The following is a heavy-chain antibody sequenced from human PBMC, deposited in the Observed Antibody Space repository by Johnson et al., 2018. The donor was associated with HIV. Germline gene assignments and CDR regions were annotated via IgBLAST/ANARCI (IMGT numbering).Heavy chain of an antibody. CDR1: GFTLSSYW. V-gene: IGHV3-74*02. CDR2: INSDGSST. J-gene: IGHJ3*02. CDR3: ARGGVYKQFLAFDAFDI. D-gene: IGHD6-13*01. Sequence: VQLVESGGGLVQPGGSLRLSCAASGFTLSSYWMHWVRQAPGKGLVWVSRINSDGSSTSYADSVTGRFTISRDNSKNMLFLQMNSLRAEDTAVYYCARGGVYKQFLAFDAFDIWGQGTMVTVSS.